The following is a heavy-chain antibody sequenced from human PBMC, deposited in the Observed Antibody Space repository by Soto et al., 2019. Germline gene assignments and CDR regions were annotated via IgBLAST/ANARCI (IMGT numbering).Heavy chain of an antibody. CDR1: GFTLSGYA. Sequence: EVQLAESGGGLAQPGGSLRLSCAASGFTLSGYAMDWVRQAPGKGLEYVSGISSNGVGTYYANSVQGRFTISRDNSKNTVYLQMGMLIPEDMAGSDCATRSRPDFYYMDVCGKGTTVTDS. CDR3: ATRSRPDFYYMDV. D-gene: IGHD6-6*01. J-gene: IGHJ6*03. CDR2: ISSNGVGT. V-gene: IGHV3-64*01.